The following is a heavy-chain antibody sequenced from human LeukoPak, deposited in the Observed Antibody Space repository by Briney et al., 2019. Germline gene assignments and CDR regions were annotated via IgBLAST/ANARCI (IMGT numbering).Heavy chain of an antibody. CDR2: IYYSGST. D-gene: IGHD5-18*01. CDR1: GGSISSYY. CDR3: AREDTAMVTSAFDI. V-gene: IGHV4-59*01. Sequence: SETLSLTCTVSGGSISSYYWSWIRQPPGKGLEWIGYIYYSGSTNYNPSLKSRVTISVDTSKNQFSLKLSSVTAADTAVYYCAREDTAMVTSAFDIWGQGTMVTVSS. J-gene: IGHJ3*02.